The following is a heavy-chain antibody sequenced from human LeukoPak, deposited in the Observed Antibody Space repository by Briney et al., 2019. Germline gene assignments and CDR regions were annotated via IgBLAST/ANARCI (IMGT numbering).Heavy chain of an antibody. CDR1: GGSINSYY. D-gene: IGHD2-15*01. V-gene: IGHV4-59*01. CDR2: IYYSGYT. Sequence: SETLSLTCTVSGGSINSYYWSWIRQPPGKGLEWIGYIYYSGYTNYNPSLKSRVTISVDTSKNQFSLKLSSVTAADTAVYYCARGVAFYYFDYWGQGTLVTVSS. J-gene: IGHJ4*02. CDR3: ARGVAFYYFDY.